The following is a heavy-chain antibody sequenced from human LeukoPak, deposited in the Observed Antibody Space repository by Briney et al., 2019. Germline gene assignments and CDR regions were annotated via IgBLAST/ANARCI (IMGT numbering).Heavy chain of an antibody. CDR1: GASITSYY. V-gene: IGHV4-4*07. CDR2: IYTSGST. D-gene: IGHD3-16*01. Sequence: SETLPLTCTVSGASITSYYWSWIRQPAGKGLEWIGRIYTSGSTNYNPSLKSRVTMSVDTSKNQFSLKPSSVTAADTAVYYCARENDYVKAYWGQGTLVTVSS. J-gene: IGHJ4*02. CDR3: ARENDYVKAY.